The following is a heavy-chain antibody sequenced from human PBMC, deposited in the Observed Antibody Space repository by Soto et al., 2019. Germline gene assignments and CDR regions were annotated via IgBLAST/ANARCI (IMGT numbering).Heavy chain of an antibody. CDR1: GLTISSYW. CDR3: ARGYTVFGDVTKYRLDY. Sequence: GGSLRLSCAASGLTISSYWMSWVRQAPGKWLGWVANIQQDGSAKYYADSVKGRFTISRDNAKNSLHLQMNSLRADDTAVYYCARGYTVFGDVTKYRLDYWGQGXQVTVYS. D-gene: IGHD3-3*01. J-gene: IGHJ4*02. V-gene: IGHV3-7*04. CDR2: IQQDGSAK.